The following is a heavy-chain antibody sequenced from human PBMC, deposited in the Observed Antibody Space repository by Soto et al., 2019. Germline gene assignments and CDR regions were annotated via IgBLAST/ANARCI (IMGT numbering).Heavy chain of an antibody. J-gene: IGHJ5*02. D-gene: IGHD6-19*01. CDR3: TKEGDSSGWYWFDP. V-gene: IGHV3-23*01. CDR1: GFTFSSYA. CDR2: ISGSGGST. Sequence: GGSLRLSCAASGFTFSSYALSLVRQAPGKGLEWVSAISGSGGSTYYADSVKGRFTISRDKSKNTLYLQMNSLRAEDTAVYYCTKEGDSSGWYWFDPWGQGTLVIVSS.